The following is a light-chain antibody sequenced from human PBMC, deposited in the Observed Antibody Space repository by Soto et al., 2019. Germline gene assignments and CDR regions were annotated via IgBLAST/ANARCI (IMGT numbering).Light chain of an antibody. CDR2: EVS. Sequence: QSALTQPASVSGSPGQSITISCTGTSSDVGGYNYVSWYQQHPGKAPKLMIYEVSNRPSGVSNRFSGSKSGNTASLTISGLQAEDEADYYCSSYTNSSPYVFGTRTKLTVL. CDR3: SSYTNSSPYV. V-gene: IGLV2-14*01. J-gene: IGLJ1*01. CDR1: SSDVGGYNY.